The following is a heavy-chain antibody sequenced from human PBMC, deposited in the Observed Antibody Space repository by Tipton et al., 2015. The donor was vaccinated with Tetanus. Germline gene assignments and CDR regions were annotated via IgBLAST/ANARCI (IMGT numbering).Heavy chain of an antibody. CDR2: IYSSGST. Sequence: TLSLTCTVSGGSINSYYWSWIRQPAGKGLEWIGRIYSSGSTNYNPSLKSRVTMSVDTSKNQFSLKLSSGTAADTAVYYCAREDYFGSGSSYNWFDPWGQGTLVTVSS. CDR3: AREDYFGSGSSYNWFDP. V-gene: IGHV4-4*07. D-gene: IGHD3-10*01. CDR1: GGSINSYY. J-gene: IGHJ5*02.